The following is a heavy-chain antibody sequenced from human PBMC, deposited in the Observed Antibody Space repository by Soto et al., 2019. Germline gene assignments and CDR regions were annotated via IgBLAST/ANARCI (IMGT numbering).Heavy chain of an antibody. Sequence: QITLKESGPTLVKPTQTLTLTCTFSGFSLSTSGVGVGWIRQPPGKALEWLALIYWNDDKRYSPSLKSRLTITKDTSKNQVVLTMTNMDPVDTATYYCAHRWGSGSLKPPPAFDIWGQGTMVTVSS. D-gene: IGHD3-10*01. J-gene: IGHJ3*02. V-gene: IGHV2-5*01. CDR3: AHRWGSGSLKPPPAFDI. CDR1: GFSLSTSGVG. CDR2: IYWNDDK.